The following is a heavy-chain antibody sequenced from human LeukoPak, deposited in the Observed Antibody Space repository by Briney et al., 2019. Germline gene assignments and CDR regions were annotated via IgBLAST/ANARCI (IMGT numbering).Heavy chain of an antibody. J-gene: IGHJ4*02. V-gene: IGHV1-2*02. Sequence: ASVKVSCKASGYTFTGYYMHWVRQAPGQGLEWMGWINPNSGGTNYAQKFQGRVTMTRDTSISTAYMELSRLRFDDTAVYYCARVDLTGYLLFDYWGQGTLVTVSS. D-gene: IGHD3-9*01. CDR2: INPNSGGT. CDR1: GYTFTGYY. CDR3: ARVDLTGYLLFDY.